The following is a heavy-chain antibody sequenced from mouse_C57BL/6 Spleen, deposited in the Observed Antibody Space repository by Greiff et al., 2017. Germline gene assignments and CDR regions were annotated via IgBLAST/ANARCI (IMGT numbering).Heavy chain of an antibody. D-gene: IGHD2-3*01. Sequence: QVQLQQSGPELVKPGASVKISCKASGYAFSSSWMNWVKQRPGKGLEWIGRIYPGDGDTNYNGKFKGKATLTADKSSSTAYMQLSSLTSEDSAVYFCARDGYPYYYAMDYWGQGTSVTVSS. V-gene: IGHV1-82*01. CDR1: GYAFSSSW. CDR3: ARDGYPYYYAMDY. CDR2: IYPGDGDT. J-gene: IGHJ4*01.